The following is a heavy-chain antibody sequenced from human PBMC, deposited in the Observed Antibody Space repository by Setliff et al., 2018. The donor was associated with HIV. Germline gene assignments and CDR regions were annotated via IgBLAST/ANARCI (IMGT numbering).Heavy chain of an antibody. D-gene: IGHD1-26*01. J-gene: IGHJ3*02. CDR3: ARVRGSYFGNHDAFDI. CDR2: INLNTGNT. Sequence: GASVKVSCKASGYTFTGYYMHWVRQAPGQGLEWMGCINLNTGNTNYAQKFQGRVIVTRDTSINTAYVELRSLRLDDTAVYYCARVRGSYFGNHDAFDIWGQGTMVTVS. CDR1: GYTFTGYY. V-gene: IGHV1-2*02.